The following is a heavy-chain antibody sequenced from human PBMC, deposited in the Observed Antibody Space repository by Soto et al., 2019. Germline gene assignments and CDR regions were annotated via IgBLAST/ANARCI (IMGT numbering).Heavy chain of an antibody. V-gene: IGHV3-11*01. Sequence: GGSLRLSCAASGFTFSDYYMSWIRQAPGKGLEWVSYISSSGSTIYYADSVKGRFTISRDNAKNSLYLQMNSLRAEDTAVYYCARQHQRRGYCSSTSCYQSYYYYYMDVWGKGTTVTVSS. J-gene: IGHJ6*03. D-gene: IGHD2-2*01. CDR2: ISSSGSTI. CDR3: ARQHQRRGYCSSTSCYQSYYYYYMDV. CDR1: GFTFSDYY.